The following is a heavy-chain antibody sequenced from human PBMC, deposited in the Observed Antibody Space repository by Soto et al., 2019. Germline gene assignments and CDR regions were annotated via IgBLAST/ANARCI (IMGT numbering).Heavy chain of an antibody. CDR2: IWYDGSNK. D-gene: IGHD6-19*01. CDR1: GFTFSSYG. Sequence: QVQLVESGGGVVQPGRSLRLSCAASGFTFSSYGMHWVRQAPGKGLEWVAVIWYDGSNKYYADSVKGRFTISRDNSKNPLYLQMNSLRAEDTAVYYCARLQLLVGGYYYGLDVWCQGTTVTVSS. J-gene: IGHJ6*02. CDR3: ARLQLLVGGYYYGLDV. V-gene: IGHV3-33*01.